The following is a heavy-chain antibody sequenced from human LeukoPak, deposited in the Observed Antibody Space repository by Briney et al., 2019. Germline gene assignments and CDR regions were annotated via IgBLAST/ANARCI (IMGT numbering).Heavy chain of an antibody. J-gene: IGHJ4*02. CDR1: GLTFSSYG. CDR2: ISYVGSNK. CDR3: AKDRVGDRGDYFDY. Sequence: GGSLRLSCAASGLTFSSYGMHWVRQAPGKGLEWAAVISYVGSNKYYADSVKGRFTISRDNCKNTLYLQMNSLKAKDTAVHYCAKDRVGDRGDYFDYWGEQALLTTAS. V-gene: IGHV3-30*18. D-gene: IGHD3-3*01.